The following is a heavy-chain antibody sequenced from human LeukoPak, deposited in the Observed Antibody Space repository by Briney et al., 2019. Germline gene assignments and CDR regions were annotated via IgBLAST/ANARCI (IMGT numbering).Heavy chain of an antibody. Sequence: SETLSLTCTVSGASVSSGYYWSWIRQPPGKGLEWIAYIYHTGSTDSNPSLKSRVTISLDTSKNQSSLKLSSVTAADTAVYYCARRWVYDKRAFDAWGQGTMVTVSS. J-gene: IGHJ3*01. V-gene: IGHV4-59*08. D-gene: IGHD3-16*01. CDR2: IYHTGST. CDR1: GASVSSGYY. CDR3: ARRWVYDKRAFDA.